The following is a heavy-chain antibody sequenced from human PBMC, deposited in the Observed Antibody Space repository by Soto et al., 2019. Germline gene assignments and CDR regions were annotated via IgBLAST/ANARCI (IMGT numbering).Heavy chain of an antibody. V-gene: IGHV3-23*01. CDR3: AKTLNYYGSGSPDY. D-gene: IGHD3-10*01. CDR1: AFTFSSYG. CDR2: ISGGGDNT. J-gene: IGHJ4*02. Sequence: EVQLLESGGGLVQPGGSLRLSCAASAFTFSSYGISWVLQAPGKGLEWVSAISGGGDNTYYADSVKGRFTISRDNSKNTLYLQMNSLTAEDPAVYYCAKTLNYYGSGSPDYWGQGTLVTVSS.